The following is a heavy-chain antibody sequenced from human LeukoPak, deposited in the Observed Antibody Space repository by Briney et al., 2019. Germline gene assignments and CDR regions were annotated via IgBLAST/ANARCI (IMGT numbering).Heavy chain of an antibody. D-gene: IGHD6-13*01. CDR1: GFTFSSYA. J-gene: IGHJ4*02. CDR3: ARAHSRIAAAGTFGY. Sequence: PGGSLRLSCAASGFTFSSYAMHWVRKAPGKGLGWVAVISYDGSNKYYADSVKGRFTISRDNSKNTLYLQMNSLRAEDTAVYYCARAHSRIAAAGTFGYWGQGTLVTVSS. CDR2: ISYDGSNK. V-gene: IGHV3-30*04.